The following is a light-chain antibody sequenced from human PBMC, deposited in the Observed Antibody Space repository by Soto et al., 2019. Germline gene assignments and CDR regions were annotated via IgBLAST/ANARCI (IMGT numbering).Light chain of an antibody. J-gene: IGLJ1*01. CDR1: SSNIGGNS. CDR2: DDN. CDR3: GSWDSSLSADV. V-gene: IGLV1-51*01. Sequence: QSVMTQPPSVSAAPGQKVTISCSGSSSNIGGNSVSWYQQLPGTAPKLLIYDDNKRPSGIPDRFSGSKSGTSATLGITGFQTGDEADYYCGSWDSSLSADVFGTGTKVTDL.